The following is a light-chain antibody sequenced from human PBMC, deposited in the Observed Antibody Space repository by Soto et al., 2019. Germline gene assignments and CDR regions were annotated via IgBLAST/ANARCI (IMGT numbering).Light chain of an antibody. V-gene: IGKV1-5*01. J-gene: IGKJ1*01. CDR3: QQYYSYWT. Sequence: DIQMTQSPSTLSASVGDTVTVTCRASQSIGRWLAWYQQKPGKAPKLLIFDASTLENGVPARFGGSRSGPEFSLTISSLQPDDFATYYCQQYYSYWTFGQGTKVDI. CDR2: DAS. CDR1: QSIGRW.